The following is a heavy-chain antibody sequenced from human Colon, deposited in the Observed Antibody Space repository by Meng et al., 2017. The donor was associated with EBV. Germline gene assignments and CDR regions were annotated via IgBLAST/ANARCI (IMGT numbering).Heavy chain of an antibody. J-gene: IGHJ4*02. CDR3: ASSDYYRSDY. CDR2: TSHSGST. D-gene: IGHD3-22*01. CDR1: GGSISRSDW. V-gene: IGHV4-4*02. Sequence: QVQLQESGPGLVKPSGXLSLTCAVSGGSISRSDWWSWVRQPPGKGLEWIGETSHSGSTDYSPSLKSRVTISLDKSKNQLSLKLNSVTAADTAVYYCASSDYYRSDYWDQGTLVTVSS.